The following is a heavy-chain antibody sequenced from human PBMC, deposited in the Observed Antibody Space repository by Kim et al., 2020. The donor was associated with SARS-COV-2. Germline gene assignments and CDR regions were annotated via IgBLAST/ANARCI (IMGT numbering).Heavy chain of an antibody. Sequence: SETLSLTCTVSGGSISSYYWSWIRQPPGKGLEWIGYIYYSGSTNYNPSLKSRVTISVDTSKNQFSLKLSSVTAADTAVYYCARLVGIAVAGTGHDAFDIWGQGTMVTVSS. J-gene: IGHJ3*02. CDR3: ARLVGIAVAGTGHDAFDI. CDR2: IYYSGST. CDR1: GGSISSYY. D-gene: IGHD6-19*01. V-gene: IGHV4-59*08.